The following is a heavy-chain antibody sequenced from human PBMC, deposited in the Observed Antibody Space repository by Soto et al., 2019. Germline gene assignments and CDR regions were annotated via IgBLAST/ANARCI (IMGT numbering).Heavy chain of an antibody. CDR3: ARGEFEVRGVLYYYYGMDV. J-gene: IGHJ6*02. V-gene: IGHV4-34*01. Sequence: SETLSVPSVVFCGSFRGYQWSWIRQTQRKGLEWIGEINHSGSTNYNPSLKSRVTISVDTSKNQFSLKLSSVTAADTAVYYCARGEFEVRGVLYYYYGMDVWGQGTTVTVSS. CDR1: CGSFRGYQ. CDR2: INHSGST. D-gene: IGHD3-10*01.